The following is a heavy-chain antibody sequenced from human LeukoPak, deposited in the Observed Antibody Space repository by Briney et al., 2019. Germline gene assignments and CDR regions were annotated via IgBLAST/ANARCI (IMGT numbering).Heavy chain of an antibody. Sequence: GGSLGLSCAASGFTFSSYSMNWVRQAPGKGLEWVSSIGSSGSYIYYADSLTGRFTISRDNAKNSLYLQMNSLRAEDTAMYYCARRATTERGHSYGLDFWGQGTLVTVSS. CDR1: GFTFSSYS. D-gene: IGHD5-18*01. CDR3: ARRATTERGHSYGLDF. CDR2: IGSSGSYI. V-gene: IGHV3-21*01. J-gene: IGHJ4*02.